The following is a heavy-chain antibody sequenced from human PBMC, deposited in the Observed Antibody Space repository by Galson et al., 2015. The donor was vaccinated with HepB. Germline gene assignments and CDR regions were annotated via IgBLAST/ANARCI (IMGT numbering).Heavy chain of an antibody. CDR1: GFTFSSFV. D-gene: IGHD4-17*01. CDR3: AKDPGLDYGED. J-gene: IGHJ4*02. V-gene: IGHV3-30*18. CDR2: ISYDGSRK. Sequence: SLRLSCAASGFTFSSFVMHWVRQAPGKGLEWVATISYDGSRKYYADSVKGRFTISRDNSKDTLYLQMNSLRVEDTAVYYCAKDPGLDYGEDWGQGTLPPSPQ.